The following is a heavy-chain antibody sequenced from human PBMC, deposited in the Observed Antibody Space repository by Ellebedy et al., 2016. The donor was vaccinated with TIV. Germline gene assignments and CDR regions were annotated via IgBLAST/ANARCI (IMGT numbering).Heavy chain of an antibody. CDR1: GFTFSSYV. D-gene: IGHD1-26*01. CDR2: IRSSTNSI. CDR3: ARGGAGFDSMNRELSFDS. Sequence: GGSLRLXXAASGFTFSSYVMSWVRQAPGKGLEWVAFIRSSTNSISYADSVKGRFTISRDDAENSLYLQMNSLRDEDTAVYYCARGGAGFDSMNRELSFDSWGQGTLVTVSS. J-gene: IGHJ4*02. V-gene: IGHV3-48*02.